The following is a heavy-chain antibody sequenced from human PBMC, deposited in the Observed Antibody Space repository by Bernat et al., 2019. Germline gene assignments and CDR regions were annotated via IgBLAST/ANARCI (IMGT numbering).Heavy chain of an antibody. D-gene: IGHD6-19*01. V-gene: IGHV1-46*01. CDR2: INPSGGRT. CDR1: GYTFTSYY. Sequence: QVQLVQSGAEVKKPGASVKVSCKASGYTFTSYYMHWVRQAPGQGLEWMGIINPSGGRTSDEQKFQGRVTMTRETSTSTVYMKLSSLRSEDTAVYYCARVGYSSVSRNWFDPWGQGTLVTVSS. CDR3: ARVGYSSVSRNWFDP. J-gene: IGHJ5*02.